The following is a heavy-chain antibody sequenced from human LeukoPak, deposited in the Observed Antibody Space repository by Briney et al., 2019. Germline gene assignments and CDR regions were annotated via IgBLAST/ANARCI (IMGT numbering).Heavy chain of an antibody. Sequence: GGSLRLACAASGFTVSSNYMSWVRQAPGKGLEWVSVIYSGGSTYYADSVKGRFTITRDNAKNSLYLQMNSLRAEDTAVYYCARGSRGYSFGYWGQGTLVTVSS. CDR2: IYSGGST. CDR3: ARGSRGYSFGY. V-gene: IGHV3-66*01. J-gene: IGHJ4*02. CDR1: GFTVSSNY. D-gene: IGHD5-18*01.